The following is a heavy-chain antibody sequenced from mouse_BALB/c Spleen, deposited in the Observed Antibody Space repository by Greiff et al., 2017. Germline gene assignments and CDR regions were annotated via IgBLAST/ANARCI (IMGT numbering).Heavy chain of an antibody. V-gene: IGHV5-6-5*01. J-gene: IGHJ4*01. Sequence: EVMLVESGGGLVKPGGSLKLSCAASGFTFSSYAMSWVRQTPEKRLEWVASISSGGSTYYPDSVKGRFTISRDNARNILYLQMSGLRSEDTAMYYCAKGGDGSFYAMDYWGQGTSVTVSS. D-gene: IGHD2-3*01. CDR1: GFTFSSYA. CDR3: AKGGDGSFYAMDY. CDR2: ISSGGST.